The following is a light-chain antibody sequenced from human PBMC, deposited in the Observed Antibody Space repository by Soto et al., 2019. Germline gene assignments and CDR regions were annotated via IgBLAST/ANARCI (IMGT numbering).Light chain of an antibody. CDR1: SSNIGTNY. CDR2: DNS. Sequence: QSVLTQPPSVSAAPGQKVTISCSGSSSNIGTNYVSWYQQLPGRAPKLVIFDNSKRPSGIPDRFSGSKSGSSATLGVTGLRAGDEAGYYCGTWDSDLSAEVFGGGTKVTVL. J-gene: IGLJ3*02. V-gene: IGLV1-51*01. CDR3: GTWDSDLSAEV.